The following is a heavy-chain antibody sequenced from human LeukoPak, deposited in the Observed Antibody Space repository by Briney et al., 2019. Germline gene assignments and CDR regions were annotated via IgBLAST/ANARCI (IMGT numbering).Heavy chain of an antibody. V-gene: IGHV3-43*02. CDR1: GLNFDDSP. J-gene: IGHJ4*02. CDR3: AKESGKFDY. Sequence: PGGSLRLSCVASGLNFDDSPMHWVRQAPGKGLEWVSLISADGGSTFSADSVKGRFSISRDNSKNSLYLQMNSLRSEDTAMYYCAKESGKFDYWGQGTLVAVSS. CDR2: ISADGGST.